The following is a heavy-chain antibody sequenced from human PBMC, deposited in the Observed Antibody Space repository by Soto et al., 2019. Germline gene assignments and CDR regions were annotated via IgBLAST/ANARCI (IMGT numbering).Heavy chain of an antibody. CDR2: IIPIFGTA. CDR1: GGTFSSYA. J-gene: IGHJ6*02. CDR3: ARDEGIAAAGSDYYYGMDV. D-gene: IGHD6-13*01. Sequence: QVQLVQSGAEVKKPGSSVKVSCKASGGTFSSYAISWVRQAPGQGLEWMGGIIPIFGTANYEQKFQGRVTITADESTSTAYMELSSLRSEDTAVYYCARDEGIAAAGSDYYYGMDVWGQGTTVTVSS. V-gene: IGHV1-69*01.